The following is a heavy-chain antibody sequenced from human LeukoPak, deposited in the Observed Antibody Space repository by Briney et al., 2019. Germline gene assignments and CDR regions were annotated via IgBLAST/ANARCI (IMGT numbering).Heavy chain of an antibody. D-gene: IGHD5/OR15-5a*01. Sequence: SQTLSLTCTLSGASISSYYCSWIRQPPGNGLEWNGYIYYSVSTNYNPSLKRRVTISGDTSKNKFSLKLRGVTAEDTAVYYCARGVQGVYRWYFDIWGGGALVTVSS. CDR3: ARGVQGVYRWYFDI. J-gene: IGHJ2*01. CDR1: GASISSYY. V-gene: IGHV4-59*01. CDR2: IYYSVST.